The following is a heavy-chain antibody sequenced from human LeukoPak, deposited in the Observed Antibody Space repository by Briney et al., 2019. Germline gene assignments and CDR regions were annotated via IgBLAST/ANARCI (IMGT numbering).Heavy chain of an antibody. CDR1: GYTFTSYG. J-gene: IGHJ5*02. CDR3: ARVRPPDSHPITMVRKEWFDP. V-gene: IGHV1-18*04. D-gene: IGHD3-10*01. CDR2: ISAYNGNT. Sequence: ASVKVSCKASGYTFTSYGISWVRQAPGQGLEWMGWISAYNGNTNYAQKLQGRVTMTTDTSTSTDYMELRSLRSDDTAVYYCARVRPPDSHPITMVRKEWFDPWGQGTLVTVSS.